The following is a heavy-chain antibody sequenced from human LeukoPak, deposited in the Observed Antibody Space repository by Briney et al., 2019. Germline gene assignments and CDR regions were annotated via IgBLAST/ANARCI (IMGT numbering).Heavy chain of an antibody. Sequence: PSETLSLTCIVSGGSISSSSYYWGWIRQPPGKGLEWIGSIFYSGSTYYNPSLKSRITISVDTSKSQFSLRLSSVTAADTAVYYCGREGIPYSPSPYYFDYWGQGNLVTVSS. CDR2: IFYSGST. CDR3: GREGIPYSPSPYYFDY. CDR1: GGSISSSSYY. J-gene: IGHJ4*02. D-gene: IGHD3-9*01. V-gene: IGHV4-39*07.